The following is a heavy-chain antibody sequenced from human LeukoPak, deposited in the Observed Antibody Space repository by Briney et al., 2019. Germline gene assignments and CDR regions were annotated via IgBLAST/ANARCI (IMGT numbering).Heavy chain of an antibody. CDR2: IKQDGSEK. Sequence: TGGSLRLSCAASGFTFSSYWMSWVRQAPGKGLEWVANIKQDGSEKYYVDSVKGRFIISRDNAKNSLYLQMNSLRAEDTAVYYCARAGRGIAARREGYYYYYYMDVWGKGTTVTVSS. D-gene: IGHD6-6*01. CDR3: ARAGRGIAARREGYYYYYYMDV. J-gene: IGHJ6*03. V-gene: IGHV3-7*01. CDR1: GFTFSSYW.